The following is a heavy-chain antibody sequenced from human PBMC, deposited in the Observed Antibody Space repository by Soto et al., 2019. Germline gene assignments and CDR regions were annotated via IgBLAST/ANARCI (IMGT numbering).Heavy chain of an antibody. D-gene: IGHD2-15*01. V-gene: IGHV5-10-1*01. CDR1: GYSFTSYW. CDR2: IDPSDSYT. J-gene: IGHJ6*02. CDR3: ARTTPEVAATPQFYYYYGMDV. Sequence: PGESLKISCKGSGYSFTSYWISWVRQMPGKGLEWMGRIDPSDSYTNYSPSFQGHVTISADKSISTAYLQWSSLKASDTAMYYCARTTPEVAATPQFYYYYGMDVWGQGTTVTVSS.